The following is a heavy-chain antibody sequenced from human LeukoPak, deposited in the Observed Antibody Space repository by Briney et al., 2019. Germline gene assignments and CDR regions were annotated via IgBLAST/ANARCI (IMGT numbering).Heavy chain of an antibody. CDR2: IYDSGST. CDR3: ARETRLTGYFGGLGFNY. Sequence: PSETLSLTCTVSGGSISSYYWSWIRQPPGKGLEWIGYIYDSGSTNYNPSLKSRVTMSIDTSKNQFSLKLSSVTAADTAVYYCARETRLTGYFGGLGFNYWGQGTLVTVSS. J-gene: IGHJ4*02. CDR1: GGSISSYY. V-gene: IGHV4-59*01. D-gene: IGHD2-21*01.